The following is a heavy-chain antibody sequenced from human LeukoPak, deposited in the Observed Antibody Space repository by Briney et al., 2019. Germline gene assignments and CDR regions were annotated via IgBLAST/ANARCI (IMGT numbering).Heavy chain of an antibody. Sequence: PSETLSLTCAVSGDSISSYYGSWIRQPPGKGLEWIGYIYYSGSTNYNPSLTSRVPISVDTSKNQFSLKLSSVTAAETAVNYGDRAVRSYSYYYDSSGYYPFDYWGQGTLVTVSS. D-gene: IGHD3-22*01. CDR1: GDSISSYY. V-gene: IGHV4-59*01. J-gene: IGHJ4*02. CDR3: DRAVRSYSYYYDSSGYYPFDY. CDR2: IYYSGST.